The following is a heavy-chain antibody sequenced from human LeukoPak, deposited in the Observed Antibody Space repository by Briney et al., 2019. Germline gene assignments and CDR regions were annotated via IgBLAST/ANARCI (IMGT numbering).Heavy chain of an antibody. V-gene: IGHV4-28*01. Sequence: SETLSLTCAVSGYSISSSNWCGWIRQPPGKGLEWIGYIYYSGSTYYNPSLKSRVTMSVDTSKNQFSLKLSSVTAVDTAVYYCARNIGTDYFDYWGQGTLVTVSS. J-gene: IGHJ4*02. CDR1: GYSISSSNW. CDR3: ARNIGTDYFDY. CDR2: IYYSGST. D-gene: IGHD1-26*01.